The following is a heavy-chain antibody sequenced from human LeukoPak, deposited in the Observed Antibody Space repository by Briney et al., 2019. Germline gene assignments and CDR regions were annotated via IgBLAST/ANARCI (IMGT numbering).Heavy chain of an antibody. CDR2: IKQDGSEK. CDR1: GFTFSSYW. J-gene: IGHJ5*02. CDR3: ARDLERWLQSNWFDP. D-gene: IGHD5-24*01. V-gene: IGHV3-7*01. Sequence: GGSLRLSCAASGFTFSSYWMSWVRQAPGKGLEWVANIKQDGSEKYYVDSVKGRFTISRDNAKNSLYLQMNSLRAEDTAVYYCARDLERWLQSNWFDPWGQGTLVTVSS.